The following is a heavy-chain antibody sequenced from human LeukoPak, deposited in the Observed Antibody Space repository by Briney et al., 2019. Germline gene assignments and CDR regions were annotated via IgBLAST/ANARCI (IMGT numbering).Heavy chain of an antibody. J-gene: IGHJ4*02. CDR3: ARSDFDWLSVPFDY. V-gene: IGHV3-7*03. CDR1: GFTFSSYW. Sequence: GGSLRLSCAASGFTFSSYWVSWVRQAPGKGLEWVANIKQDGSEKYYVDSVKGRFTISRDNAKNSLYLQMNSLRAEDTAVYYCARSDFDWLSVPFDYWGQGTLVTVSS. CDR2: IKQDGSEK. D-gene: IGHD3-9*01.